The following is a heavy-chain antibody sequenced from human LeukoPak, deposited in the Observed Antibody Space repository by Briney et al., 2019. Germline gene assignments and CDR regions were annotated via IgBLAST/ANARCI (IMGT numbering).Heavy chain of an antibody. CDR3: ARDYYSDFWSGYYDYYYYMDV. D-gene: IGHD3-3*01. J-gene: IGHJ6*03. CDR2: IYTSGST. Sequence: PSETLSLTCTVYGGSISSYYWSWIRQPAGKGLEWIGRIYTSGSTNYNPSLKSRVTMSVDTSKNQFSLKLSSVTAADTAVYYCARDYYSDFWSGYYDYYYYMDVWGKGTTVTVSS. CDR1: GGSISSYY. V-gene: IGHV4-4*07.